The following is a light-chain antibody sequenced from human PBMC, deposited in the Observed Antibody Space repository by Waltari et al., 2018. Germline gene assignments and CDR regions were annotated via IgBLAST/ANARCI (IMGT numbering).Light chain of an antibody. CDR2: KVS. CDR3: MQATHGPLT. V-gene: IGKV2-30*02. J-gene: IGKJ1*01. Sequence: DVVMTQSPLSLPVTLGQPASISCTSSQSLVHSDGKTYFNWFHQGPGQSPRRLIYKVSNRESGVADRFSGSGSGADFTLTISRVEAEDVGIYSCMQATHGPLTFGQRSRVEIK. CDR1: QSLVHSDGKTY.